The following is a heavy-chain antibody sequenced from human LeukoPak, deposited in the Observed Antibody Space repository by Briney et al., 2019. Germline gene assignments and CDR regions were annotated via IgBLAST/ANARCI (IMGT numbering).Heavy chain of an antibody. CDR3: ARCVTYYDILTGYYHWFDP. CDR2: IYYSGST. CDR1: GGSISSSSYY. V-gene: IGHV4-39*01. J-gene: IGHJ5*02. Sequence: KTSETLSLTCTVSGGSISSSSYYWGWSRQPPGKGLEWIGSIYYSGSTYYNPSLKSRVTISVDTSKNQFSLKLSSVTAADTAVYCCARCVTYYDILTGYYHWFDPWGQGTLVTVSS. D-gene: IGHD3-9*01.